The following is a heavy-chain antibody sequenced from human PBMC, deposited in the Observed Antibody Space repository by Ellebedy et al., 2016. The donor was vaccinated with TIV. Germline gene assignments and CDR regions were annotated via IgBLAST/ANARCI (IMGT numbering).Heavy chain of an antibody. V-gene: IGHV1-46*01. D-gene: IGHD6-19*01. CDR1: GYTFTDYY. J-gene: IGHJ4*02. Sequence: ASVKVSCKASGYTFTDYYIHWVRQAPGQGLEWMGIINPSGGATSFAQKFQGRVTITADESTSTAYMELSSLRSEDTAVYYCARYEMYSSGWYGGLDYWGQGTLVTVSS. CDR2: INPSGGAT. CDR3: ARYEMYSSGWYGGLDY.